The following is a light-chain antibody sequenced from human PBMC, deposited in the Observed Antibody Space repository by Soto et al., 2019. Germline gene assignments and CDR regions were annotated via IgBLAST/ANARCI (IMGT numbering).Light chain of an antibody. V-gene: IGKV3-15*01. CDR1: QSVGSN. Sequence: EIAFTQSPATLSLSPGERATFSCRASQSVGSNYLAWYQQKPGQAPRLLIYAASTRATGIPARFSGSGSGTEFTLTISSLQSEDFAVYYCQQYNNWPVFGQGTKVDIK. CDR2: AAS. J-gene: IGKJ1*01. CDR3: QQYNNWPV.